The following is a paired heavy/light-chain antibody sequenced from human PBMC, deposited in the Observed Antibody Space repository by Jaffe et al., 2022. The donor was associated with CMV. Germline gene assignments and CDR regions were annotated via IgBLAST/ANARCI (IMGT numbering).Light chain of an antibody. CDR3: ATWDDSLSTYVV. CDR2: SNN. V-gene: IGLV1-44*01. CDR1: SSNIGSNT. J-gene: IGLJ2*01. Sequence: QSVLTQPPSASGTPGQRVTISCSGSSSNIGSNTVNWYQQFPGTAPKLLIYSNNQRASGVPERFSGSKSGTSASLTISGLQSEDEADYHCATWDDSLSTYVVFGGGTKLTVL.
Heavy chain of an antibody. J-gene: IGHJ5*02. Sequence: QLQLQESGPGLVKPSETLSLTCSLSGGSISTTRHSWGWIRQPPGKGLEWIGTSDYTGTISYTPSLKSRVTISVDTSKNQFSLRLSSVTAADTAVYYCATMVGSEAWSWGQGTLVTVSS. V-gene: IGHV4-39*01. CDR1: GGSISTTRHS. D-gene: IGHD1-26*01. CDR2: SDYTGTI. CDR3: ATMVGSEAWS.